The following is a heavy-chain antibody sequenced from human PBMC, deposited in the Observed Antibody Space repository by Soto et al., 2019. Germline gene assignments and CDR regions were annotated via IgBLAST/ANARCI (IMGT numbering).Heavy chain of an antibody. CDR1: GGSFSAYY. CDR2: INHSGST. V-gene: IGHV4-34*01. Sequence: QVQLQQWGAGLLKPSETLFLTCADYGGSFSAYYWSWIRHPPGKGLEWIGEINHSGSTNYNPSLKSRVTISVDTFKNRFSLKLSSVTAADTAVYYCAWGVYGVKIFDYWGQGTLVTVSS. J-gene: IGHJ4*02. D-gene: IGHD2-8*01. CDR3: AWGVYGVKIFDY.